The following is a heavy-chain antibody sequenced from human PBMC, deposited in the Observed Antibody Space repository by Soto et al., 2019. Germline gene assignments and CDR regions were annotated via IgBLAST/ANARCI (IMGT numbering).Heavy chain of an antibody. D-gene: IGHD2-21*02. Sequence: ASVKVSCKASGGTFSSYAISWVRQAPGQGLEWMGGIIPIFGTANYAQKFQGRVTITADESTSTAYMELSSLRSEDTAVYYCARAAYCGGDCYTGFCDYWGQGTLVTVSS. CDR1: GGTFSSYA. V-gene: IGHV1-69*13. CDR2: IIPIFGTA. CDR3: ARAAYCGGDCYTGFCDY. J-gene: IGHJ4*02.